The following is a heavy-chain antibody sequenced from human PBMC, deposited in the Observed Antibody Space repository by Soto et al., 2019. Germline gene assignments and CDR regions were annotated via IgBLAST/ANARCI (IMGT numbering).Heavy chain of an antibody. CDR2: VSSDGNNK. D-gene: IGHD2-2*01. J-gene: IGHJ5*02. V-gene: IGHV3-30*18. Sequence: GSLRLSCVASGFSFSNYGMHWVRQAPGKGLEWVAFVSSDGNNKYYAESVKGRFTISRDNAKNTLYLQVDRLTADDTAVYYCAKDRVIQLLPIWPDPWGQGTLVTVSS. CDR3: AKDRVIQLLPIWPDP. CDR1: GFSFSNYG.